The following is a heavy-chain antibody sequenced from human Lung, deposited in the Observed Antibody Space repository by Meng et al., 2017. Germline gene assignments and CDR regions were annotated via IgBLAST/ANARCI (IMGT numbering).Heavy chain of an antibody. CDR1: GGSFSDYY. CDR3: ARGPTTMAHDFDY. V-gene: IGHV4-34*01. J-gene: IGHJ4*02. D-gene: IGHD4-11*01. CDR2: INHSGST. Sequence: QVQLRQWGSGLLKPSETLSLTCVVSGGSFSDYYWSWIRPPPGKGLEWIGEINHSGSTNYNPSLESRATISVDTSQNNLSLKLSSVTAADSAVYYCARGPTTMAHDFDYWGQGTLVTVSS.